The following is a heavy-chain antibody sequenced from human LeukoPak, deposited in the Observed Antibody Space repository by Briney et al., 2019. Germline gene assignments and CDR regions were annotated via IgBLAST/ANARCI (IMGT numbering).Heavy chain of an antibody. D-gene: IGHD6-6*01. V-gene: IGHV1-2*02. Sequence: ASVKVSCKASGGTFSSYAISWVRQAPGQGLEWMGWINPNSGGTNYAQKFQGRVTMTRDTSISTAYMELSRLRSDDTAVYYCARVFVAARPVDWFDPWGQGTLVTVSS. CDR3: ARVFVAARPVDWFDP. J-gene: IGHJ5*02. CDR2: INPNSGGT. CDR1: GGTFSSYA.